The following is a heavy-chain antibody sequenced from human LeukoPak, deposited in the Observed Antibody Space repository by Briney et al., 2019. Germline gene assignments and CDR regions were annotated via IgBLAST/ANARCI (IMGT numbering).Heavy chain of an antibody. D-gene: IGHD2-15*01. V-gene: IGHV4-34*01. CDR1: GGSFSGYY. J-gene: IGHJ5*02. CDR2: INHSGST. Sequence: SETLSLTCAVYGGSFSGYYWSWIRQPPGKGLEWIGEINHSGSTDYNPSLRSRVTISIDTSKNQFSLKLSSVTAADTAVYYCARGPLGGGSWFDPWGQGTLVTVSS. CDR3: ARGPLGGGSWFDP.